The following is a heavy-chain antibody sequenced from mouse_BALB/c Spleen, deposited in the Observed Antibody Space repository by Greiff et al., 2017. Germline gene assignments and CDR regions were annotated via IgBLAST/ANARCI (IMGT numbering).Heavy chain of an antibody. J-gene: IGHJ4*01. Sequence: EVKLVESGPGLVKPSQSLSLTCSVTGYSITSGYYWNWIRQFPGNKLEWMGYISYDGSNNYNPSLKNRISITRDTSKNQFFLKLNSVTTEDTATYYCARDPGTVAMDYWGQGTSVTVSS. V-gene: IGHV3-6*02. CDR1: GYSITSGYY. D-gene: IGHD4-1*01. CDR2: ISYDGSN. CDR3: ARDPGTVAMDY.